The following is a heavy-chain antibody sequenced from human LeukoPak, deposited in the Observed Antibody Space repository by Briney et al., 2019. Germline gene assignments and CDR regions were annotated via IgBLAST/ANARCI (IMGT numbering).Heavy chain of an antibody. CDR1: GYTFTSYG. V-gene: IGHV1-18*01. CDR3: ARVWGSGWPLYYYYYGMDV. J-gene: IGHJ6*02. Sequence: VKVSCKASGYTFTSYGISWVRQAPGQGLEWMGWISAYNDNTNYAQKLQGRVTMTTDTSTSTAYMELRSLRSDDTAVYYCARVWGSGWPLYYYYYGMDVWGQGTTVTVSS. D-gene: IGHD6-19*01. CDR2: ISAYNDNT.